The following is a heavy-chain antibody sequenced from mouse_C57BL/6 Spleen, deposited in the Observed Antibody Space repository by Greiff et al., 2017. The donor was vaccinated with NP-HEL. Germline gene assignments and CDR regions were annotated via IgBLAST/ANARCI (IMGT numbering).Heavy chain of an antibody. CDR1: GYTFTSYW. V-gene: IGHV1-74*01. D-gene: IGHD2-4*01. Sequence: QVQLQQPGAELVKPGASVKVSCKASGYTFTSYWMHWVKQRPGQGLEWIGRIHPSGSDTNYNQKFKGKATLTVDKSSSTAYMQLSSLTSEDSAVYYCAMDDYDEGNAMDYWGQGTSVTVSS. J-gene: IGHJ4*01. CDR3: AMDDYDEGNAMDY. CDR2: IHPSGSDT.